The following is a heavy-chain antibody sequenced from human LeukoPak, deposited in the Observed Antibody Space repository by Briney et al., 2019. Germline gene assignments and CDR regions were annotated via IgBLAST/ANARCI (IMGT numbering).Heavy chain of an antibody. CDR1: GFTFSSYS. CDR2: ISSSSSYI. V-gene: IGHV3-21*01. Sequence: AGGSLRLSCAASGFTFSSYSMNWVRQAPGKGLEWVSSISSSSSYIYYADSVKGRFTISRDNAKNSLYLQMNSLRAEDTAVYCCARDYMVRGVMGAFDIWGQGTMVTVSS. J-gene: IGHJ3*02. CDR3: ARDYMVRGVMGAFDI. D-gene: IGHD3-10*01.